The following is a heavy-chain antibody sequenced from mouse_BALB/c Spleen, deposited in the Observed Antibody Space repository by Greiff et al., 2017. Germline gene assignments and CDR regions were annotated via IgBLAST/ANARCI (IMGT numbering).Heavy chain of an antibody. CDR2: IDPETGGT. CDR1: GYTFTDYE. J-gene: IGHJ4*01. D-gene: IGHD1-1*01. CDR3: TRNYGTYYAMDY. V-gene: IGHV1-15*01. Sequence: QVQLQQPGAELVRPGASVTLSCKASGYTFTDYEMHWVKQTPVHGLEWIGAIDPETGGTAYNQKFKGKATLTADKSSSTAYMELRSLTSEDSAVYYCTRNYGTYYAMDYWGQGTSVTVSA.